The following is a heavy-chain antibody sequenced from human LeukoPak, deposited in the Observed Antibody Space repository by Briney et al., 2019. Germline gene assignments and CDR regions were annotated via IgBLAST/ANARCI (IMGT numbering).Heavy chain of an antibody. D-gene: IGHD3-22*01. V-gene: IGHV3-30*18. CDR1: GFTFSSYG. Sequence: PGGSLRLSCAASGFTFSSYGMHWVRQAPGKGLEWVAVISYDGKNKYYADSVKGRFTISRDNSKNTLYLQMNSLRAEDTAVYYCANPNYYDSSGYYSDDYWGQGTLVTVSS. J-gene: IGHJ4*02. CDR2: ISYDGKNK. CDR3: ANPNYYDSSGYYSDDY.